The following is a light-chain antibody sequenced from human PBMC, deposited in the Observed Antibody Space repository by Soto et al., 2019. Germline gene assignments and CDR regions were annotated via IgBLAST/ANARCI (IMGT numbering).Light chain of an antibody. J-gene: IGKJ1*01. CDR2: GAS. Sequence: EIVLTQSPGTLSLSPGERATLSCRASQTISSSYLAWYQQKPGQAPRLLIYGASSRATGIPDRFSGSGSGTEFTLTSSRLEPEDFAVYYCQHYGSSPWTFGQGTKVEIK. CDR1: QTISSSY. V-gene: IGKV3-20*01. CDR3: QHYGSSPWT.